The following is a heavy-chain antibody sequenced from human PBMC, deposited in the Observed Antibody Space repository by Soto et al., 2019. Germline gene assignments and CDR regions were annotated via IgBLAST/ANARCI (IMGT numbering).Heavy chain of an antibody. CDR2: IYCSGRT. CDR1: GGSISSYY. V-gene: IGHV4-59*01. Sequence: PSETLSVTCTVSGGSISSYYWSCIRQPPGKGLEWIGYIYCSGRTNYNPSLKSLVTISVDTSKNQFSLKLSSVTAADTAVYYCARAHGYNWNSHAFDIWGQGTMVT. CDR3: ARAHGYNWNSHAFDI. J-gene: IGHJ3*02. D-gene: IGHD1-20*01.